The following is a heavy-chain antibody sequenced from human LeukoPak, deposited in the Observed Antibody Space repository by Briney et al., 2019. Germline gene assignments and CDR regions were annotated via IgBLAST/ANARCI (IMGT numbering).Heavy chain of an antibody. CDR2: IYYSGST. Sequence: SETLSLTCTVSGGSIRSSTDYWGWVRQPPGKELEWVGSIYYSGSTYYNPSLKSRVTISLATSKNQFSLRLSSVTAADTAVYYCARSEYSYGADAFDIWGQGTMVTVSS. CDR1: GGSIRSSTDY. V-gene: IGHV4-39*07. J-gene: IGHJ3*02. D-gene: IGHD5-18*01. CDR3: ARSEYSYGADAFDI.